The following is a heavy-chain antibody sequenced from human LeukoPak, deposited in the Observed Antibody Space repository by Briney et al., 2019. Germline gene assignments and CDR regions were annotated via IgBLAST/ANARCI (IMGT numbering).Heavy chain of an antibody. J-gene: IGHJ4*02. D-gene: IGHD4-11*01. CDR1: GYTFTGYY. CDR2: INPNSGGT. Sequence: ASAKVSCKASGYTFTGYYMHWVRQAPGQGLEWMGWINPNSGGTNYAQKFQGRVTMTRDTSISTAYMELSRLRSDDTAVYYCARLRTRDDYSNYFDYWGQGTLVTVSS. V-gene: IGHV1-2*02. CDR3: ARLRTRDDYSNYFDY.